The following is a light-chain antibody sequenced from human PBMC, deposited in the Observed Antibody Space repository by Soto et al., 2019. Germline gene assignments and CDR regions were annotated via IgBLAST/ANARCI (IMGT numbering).Light chain of an antibody. Sequence: FMLTQPHSVSESPGKTVTISCTRSSGSIASNYVQWYQQRPGSAPTTVIYEDNQRPSGVPDRFSGSKSGTSATLGITGLQTGDEADYYCGTWDSSLSADVFGTGTKLTVL. CDR1: SGSIASNY. CDR3: GTWDSSLSADV. V-gene: IGLV6-57*04. J-gene: IGLJ1*01. CDR2: EDN.